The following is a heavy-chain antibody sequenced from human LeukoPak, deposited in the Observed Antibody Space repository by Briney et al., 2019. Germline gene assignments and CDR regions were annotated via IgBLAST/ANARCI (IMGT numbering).Heavy chain of an antibody. D-gene: IGHD3-10*01. J-gene: IGHJ4*02. Sequence: SETLSLTCAVYGGSFSGYYWSWIRQPPGKGLEWIGEINHSGSTNYNPSLKSRVTMSVDTSKNQFSLKLSSVTAADTAVYYCARGVRGRYYFDFWGQGTLVTVSS. V-gene: IGHV4-34*01. CDR3: ARGVRGRYYFDF. CDR1: GGSFSGYY. CDR2: INHSGST.